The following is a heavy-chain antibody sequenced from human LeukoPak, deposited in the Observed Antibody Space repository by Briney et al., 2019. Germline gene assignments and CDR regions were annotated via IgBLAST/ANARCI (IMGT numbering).Heavy chain of an antibody. D-gene: IGHD3-22*01. J-gene: IGHJ4*02. Sequence: KPSETLSLTCTVSGGSISSYYWSWIRQPPGKGLEWIGYIYYSGSTNYNPSLKSRVTISVDTSKNQFSLKLSSVTAADTAVYYCARMMGYYYDSSGYYYSSGYWGQGTLVTVSS. CDR1: GGSISSYY. CDR2: IYYSGST. CDR3: ARMMGYYYDSSGYYYSSGY. V-gene: IGHV4-59*12.